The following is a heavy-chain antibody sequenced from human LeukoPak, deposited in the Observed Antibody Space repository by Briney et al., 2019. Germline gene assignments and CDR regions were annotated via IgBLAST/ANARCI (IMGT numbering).Heavy chain of an antibody. V-gene: IGHV4-31*03. Sequence: SETLSLTCTVSGGSISSGGYYWSWIRQHPGKGLEWIGYIYYSGSTYYNPSLKSRVTISVDTSKNQFSLKLSSVTAADTAVYYCARDLGSSWYGPPGYGMDVGAQGPTVTVSS. J-gene: IGHJ6*02. CDR2: IYYSGST. CDR3: ARDLGSSWYGPPGYGMDV. CDR1: GGSISSGGYY. D-gene: IGHD6-13*01.